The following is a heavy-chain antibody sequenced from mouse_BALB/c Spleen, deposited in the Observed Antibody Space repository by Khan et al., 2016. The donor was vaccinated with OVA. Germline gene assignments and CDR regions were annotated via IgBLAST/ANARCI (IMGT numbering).Heavy chain of an antibody. CDR1: GYSFTSYY. D-gene: IGHD2-2*01. V-gene: IGHV1S135*01. CDR2: IDPFSGAS. Sequence: MQLEESGPELMKPGASVKISCKASGYSFTSYYIHWMMQSHGRSLEWIGYIDPFSGASTYNQKFKGKATLTVDKSSSTAYIHLRNLTSEDSAVYYRTRHGYVAWFTYWGQGTLVTVSA. J-gene: IGHJ3*01. CDR3: TRHGYVAWFTY.